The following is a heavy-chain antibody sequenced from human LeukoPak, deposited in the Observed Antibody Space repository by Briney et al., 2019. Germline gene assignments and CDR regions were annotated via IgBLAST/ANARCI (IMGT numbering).Heavy chain of an antibody. D-gene: IGHD3-3*01. CDR2: IYYSGST. CDR3: ARSDGDFWSGYYYY. Sequence: PSETLSLTCAVYGGSFSGYYWSWIRQPPGKGLEWIGYIYYSGSTNYNPSLKSRVTISVDTSKNQFSLKLSSVTAADTAVYYCARSDGDFWSGYYYYWGQGTLVTVSP. J-gene: IGHJ4*02. V-gene: IGHV4-59*01. CDR1: GGSFSGYY.